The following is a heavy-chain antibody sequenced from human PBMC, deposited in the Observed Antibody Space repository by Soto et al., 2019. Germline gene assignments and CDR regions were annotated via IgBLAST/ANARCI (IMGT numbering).Heavy chain of an antibody. D-gene: IGHD1-7*01. CDR3: ASRDQGTSVDY. V-gene: IGHV4-4*02. J-gene: IGHJ4*02. CDR2: ISRTGST. Sequence: QVQLQESGPGLVKPSGTLSLTCAVSGGSFTSNNWWTWVRQPSGQGLEWIGEISRTGSTNSNSSLTSRVTPSLEKSENQFSLKVTSLTASDTAVYYCASRDQGTSVDYWGQGTLVTVSS. CDR1: GGSFTSNNW.